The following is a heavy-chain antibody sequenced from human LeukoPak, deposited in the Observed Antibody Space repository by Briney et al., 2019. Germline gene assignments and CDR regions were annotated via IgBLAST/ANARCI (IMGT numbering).Heavy chain of an antibody. CDR3: ARVGDHYHWYFDL. J-gene: IGHJ2*01. D-gene: IGHD3-10*01. CDR1: GFTFSDYF. Sequence: GGSLRLSCAASGFTFSDYFMTWVRQAPGKGLEWVSILYSGGDTYYADSVKGRFTISRDNSRNTLSLQMNSLRVGDTAVYYCARVGDHYHWYFDLWGRGTLVTVSS. V-gene: IGHV3-53*01. CDR2: LYSGGDT.